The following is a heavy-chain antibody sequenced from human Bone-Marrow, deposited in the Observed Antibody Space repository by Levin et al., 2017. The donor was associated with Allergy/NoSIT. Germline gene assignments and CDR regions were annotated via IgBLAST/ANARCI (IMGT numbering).Heavy chain of an antibody. CDR3: ARDEMGDGYKSQWYFDL. CDR2: IYYSGST. D-gene: IGHD5-24*01. J-gene: IGHJ2*01. Sequence: PSETLSLTCTVSGGSISSYYWSWIRQPPGKGLEWIGYIYYSGSTNYNPSLKSRVTISVDTSKNQFSLKLSSVTAADTAVYYCARDEMGDGYKSQWYFDLWGRGTLVTVSS. V-gene: IGHV4-59*01. CDR1: GGSISSYY.